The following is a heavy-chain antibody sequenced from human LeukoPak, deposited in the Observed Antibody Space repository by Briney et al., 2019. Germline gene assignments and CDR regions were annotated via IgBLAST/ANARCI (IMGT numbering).Heavy chain of an antibody. J-gene: IGHJ5*02. D-gene: IGHD3-10*01. CDR3: ARDIPQGTNWFDP. Sequence: PGESLKVSCKASGYTFTSYYMHWVRQAPGQGLEWMGIINPSGGGTSYAQKFQGRVTMTRDTSTSTVYMELSSLRSEDTAVYYCARDIPQGTNWFDPWGQGTLVTVSS. V-gene: IGHV1-46*01. CDR2: INPSGGGT. CDR1: GYTFTSYY.